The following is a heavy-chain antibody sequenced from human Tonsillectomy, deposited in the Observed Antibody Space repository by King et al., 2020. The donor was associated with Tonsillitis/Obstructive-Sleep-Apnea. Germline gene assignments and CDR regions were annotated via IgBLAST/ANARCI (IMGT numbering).Heavy chain of an antibody. D-gene: IGHD1-1*01. CDR1: GFTVSSNY. V-gene: IGHV3-53*01. J-gene: IGHJ6*03. CDR2: IYSGGST. Sequence: VQLVESGGGLIQPGGSLRLSCAASGFTVSSNYMSWVRQAQGKGLEWVSVIYSGGSTYYADSVKGRFTISRDNSKNTLYLQMNSLRAEDTAVYYCAREVRDHHSSGWDYYYYYYMDVWGKGTTVTVSS. CDR3: AREVRDHHSSGWDYYYYYYMDV.